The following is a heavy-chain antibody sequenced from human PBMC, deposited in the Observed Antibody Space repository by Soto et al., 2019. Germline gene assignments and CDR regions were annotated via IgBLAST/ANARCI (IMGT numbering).Heavy chain of an antibody. V-gene: IGHV1-69*01. J-gene: IGHJ4*02. CDR3: ASRSGVSGYNDY. CDR1: GGTFSSYA. Sequence: QVQLVQSGAEVKKPGSSVKVSCKASGGTFSSYAISWVRQAPGQGLAWMGGIIPIFGTANYAQKFQGRVTTTADQPTSTDYMELRILRSEDTAEYYCASRSGVSGYNDYWGQGTLVTVSS. D-gene: IGHD3-3*01. CDR2: IIPIFGTA.